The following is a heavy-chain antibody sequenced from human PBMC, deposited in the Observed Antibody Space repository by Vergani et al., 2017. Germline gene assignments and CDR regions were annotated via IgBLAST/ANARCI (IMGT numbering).Heavy chain of an antibody. J-gene: IGHJ3*02. Sequence: EVQLVESGGGLVQPGRSLTLSCAASVFTFDAYAMHWVRQAPGKGLGCVSGISWNSGNIGYADSVKGRFTISRYNAKNSLYLQMNSLSAEDTALYYCAKDKRANGGGAFDIWGQGTMVTVSS. CDR2: ISWNSGNI. CDR1: VFTFDAYA. CDR3: AKDKRANGGGAFDI. V-gene: IGHV3-9*01. D-gene: IGHD3-16*01.